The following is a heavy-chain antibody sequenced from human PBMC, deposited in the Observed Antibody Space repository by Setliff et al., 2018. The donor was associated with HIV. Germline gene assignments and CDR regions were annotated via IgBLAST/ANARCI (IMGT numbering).Heavy chain of an antibody. J-gene: IGHJ4*02. CDR3: AREKQGPNYNDSSGFSFDF. CDR2: INWNGDST. D-gene: IGHD3-22*01. V-gene: IGHV3-20*04. CDR1: GFSFDDYG. Sequence: TGGSLRLSCAASGFSFDDYGMSWVRQAPGKGLEWVSGINWNGDSTDYADSVKGRFTISRDNAKNSLYLQMNGLRAEDTALYYCAREKQGPNYNDSSGFSFDFWGQGTLVTVSS.